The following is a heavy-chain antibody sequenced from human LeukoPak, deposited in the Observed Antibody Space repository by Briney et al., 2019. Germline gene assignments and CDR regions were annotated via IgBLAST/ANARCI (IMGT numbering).Heavy chain of an antibody. CDR1: GGSISSYY. D-gene: IGHD1-26*01. Sequence: SETLSLTCTVSGGSISSYYWSWIRQPPGKGLEWIGYIYYSGSTNYNPSLKSRVTISLDTSRSQFSLKLDSLTAADTAVYYCARLSRGYYGAFDYWGQGTLVTVSS. CDR2: IYYSGST. V-gene: IGHV4-59*08. CDR3: ARLSRGYYGAFDY. J-gene: IGHJ4*02.